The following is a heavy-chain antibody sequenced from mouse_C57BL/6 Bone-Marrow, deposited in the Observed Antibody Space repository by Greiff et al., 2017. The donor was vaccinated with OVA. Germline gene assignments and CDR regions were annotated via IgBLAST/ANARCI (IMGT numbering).Heavy chain of an antibody. CDR2: ISYDGSN. J-gene: IGHJ4*01. V-gene: IGHV3-6*01. Sequence: ESGPGLVKPSQSLSLTCSVTGYSITSGYYWNWIRQFPGNKLEWMGYISYDGSNNYNPSLKNRISITRDTSKNQFFLKLNSATTEDTATYYWARGGTFYAMDYWGQGTSVTVSS. D-gene: IGHD1-1*02. CDR1: GYSITSGYY. CDR3: ARGGTFYAMDY.